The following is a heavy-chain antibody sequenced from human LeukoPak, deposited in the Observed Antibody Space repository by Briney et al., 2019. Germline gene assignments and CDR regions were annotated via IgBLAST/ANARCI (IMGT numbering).Heavy chain of an antibody. J-gene: IGHJ6*02. CDR2: INHSGST. CDR3: ARDGSGSSYYYYGMDV. Sequence: SETLFLTCAVYGGSFSGYYWSWIRQPPGKGLEWIGEINHSGSTNYNPSLKSRVTISVDTSKNQFSLKLSSVTAADTAVYYCARDGSGSSYYYYGMDVWGQGTTVTVSS. V-gene: IGHV4-34*01. D-gene: IGHD3-10*01. CDR1: GGSFSGYY.